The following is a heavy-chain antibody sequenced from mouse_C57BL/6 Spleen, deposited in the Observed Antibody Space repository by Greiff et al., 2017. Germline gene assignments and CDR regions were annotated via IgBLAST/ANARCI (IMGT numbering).Heavy chain of an antibody. CDR1: GFNIKDYY. V-gene: IGHV14-2*01. CDR2: IDPEDGET. CDR3: ARDDYVETAAWFAY. D-gene: IGHD2-4*01. Sequence: EVQRVESGAELVKPGASVKLSCTASGFNIKDYYMHWVKQRTEQGLEWIGRIDPEDGETKYAPKFQGKATITADTSSNTAYLPLSSLTSEDTAVYYCARDDYVETAAWFAYWGQGTLVTVSA. J-gene: IGHJ3*01.